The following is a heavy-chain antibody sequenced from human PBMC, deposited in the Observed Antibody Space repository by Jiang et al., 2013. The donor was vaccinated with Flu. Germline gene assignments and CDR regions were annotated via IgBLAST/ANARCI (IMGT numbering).Heavy chain of an antibody. CDR3: ARDPPVGATNGYYFDY. Sequence: WMGRIIPILGIANYAQKFQGRVTITADKSTSTAYMELSSLRSEDTAVYYCARDPPVGATNGYYFDYWGQGTLVTVSS. D-gene: IGHD1-26*01. CDR2: IIPILGIA. V-gene: IGHV1-69*04. J-gene: IGHJ4*02.